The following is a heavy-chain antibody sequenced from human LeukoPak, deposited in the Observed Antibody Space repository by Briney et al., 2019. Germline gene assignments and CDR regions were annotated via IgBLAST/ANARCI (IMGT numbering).Heavy chain of an antibody. D-gene: IGHD2-21*01. V-gene: IGHV3-21*04. CDR1: GFTFSSYS. CDR3: AREGGHKSVEIYYYYYMDV. J-gene: IGHJ6*03. Sequence: PGGSLRLSCAASGFTFSSYSMNWVRQAPGKGLEWVSSISSSSSYIYYADSVKGRFTISRDNAKNSLYLQMNSLRAEDTALYYCAREGGHKSVEIYYYYYMDVWGKGTTVTVSS. CDR2: ISSSSSYI.